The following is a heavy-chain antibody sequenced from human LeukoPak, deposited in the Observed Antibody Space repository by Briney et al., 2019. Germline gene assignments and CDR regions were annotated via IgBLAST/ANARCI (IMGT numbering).Heavy chain of an antibody. CDR3: ARGDDYGGTFDY. CDR1: GFTFSSYG. D-gene: IGHD4-23*01. J-gene: IGHJ4*02. V-gene: IGHV3-33*05. CDR2: ISYDGSNK. Sequence: QPGGSLRLSCAASGFTFSSYGMHWVRQAPGKGLEWVAVISYDGSNKYYADSVKGRFTISRDNAKNSLYLQMNSLRAEDTAVYYCARGDDYGGTFDYWGQGTLVTVSS.